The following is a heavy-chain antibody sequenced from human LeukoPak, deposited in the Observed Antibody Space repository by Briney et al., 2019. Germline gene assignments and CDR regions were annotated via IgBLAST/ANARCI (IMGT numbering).Heavy chain of an antibody. CDR1: DESFSGYY. CDR3: ARLVVPAAVYYYYYYMDV. D-gene: IGHD2-2*01. Sequence: KPSETLSLTCVVYDESFSGYYWSWIRQPPGRGLEWIGEINHRRSTNYNPSLRSRVTISVDTSKNQFSLKLSSVTAADTAVYYCARLVVPAAVYYYYYYMDVWGKGTTVTVSS. J-gene: IGHJ6*03. CDR2: INHRRST. V-gene: IGHV4-34*01.